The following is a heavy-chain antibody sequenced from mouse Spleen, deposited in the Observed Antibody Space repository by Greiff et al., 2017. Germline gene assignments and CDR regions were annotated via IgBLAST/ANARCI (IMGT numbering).Heavy chain of an antibody. J-gene: IGHJ3*01. CDR3: AREFDIATATGFAY. D-gene: IGHD1-2*01. CDR1: GYNFTSYW. V-gene: IGHV1-59*01. Sequence: QVQLQQPGAELVRPGTSVKLSCKASGYNFTSYWMHWVKQRPGQGLEWIGVIDPSDSYTNYNQKFKGKATLTVDTSSSTAYMQLSSLTSEDSAVYYCAREFDIATATGFAYWGQGTLVTVSA. CDR2: IDPSDSYT.